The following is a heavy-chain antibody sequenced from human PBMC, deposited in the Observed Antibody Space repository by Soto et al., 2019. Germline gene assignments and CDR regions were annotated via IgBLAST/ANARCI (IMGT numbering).Heavy chain of an antibody. CDR2: IKLQGGEK. CDR3: VGSRGWIFGS. J-gene: IGHJ4*02. Sequence: GGSLSLSCAASGLTSSTSWMNWVRQAPGKGLEWVANIKLQGGEKNYVESRFSISRDDAQNSVYLEMNSLRVEDTALYYCVGSRGWIFGSWGQGTPVTVSS. CDR1: GLTSSTSW. D-gene: IGHD6-19*01. V-gene: IGHV3-7*03.